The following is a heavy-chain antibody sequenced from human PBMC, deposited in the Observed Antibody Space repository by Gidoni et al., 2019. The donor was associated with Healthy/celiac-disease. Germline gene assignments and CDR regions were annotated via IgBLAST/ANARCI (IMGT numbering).Heavy chain of an antibody. V-gene: IGHV1-2*02. CDR2: INPNSGGT. CDR3: ARDDALRFGSSGYYPYFDY. Sequence: QVQLVQSGAEVKKPGASVKVSCKASGYTFTGHYMHWVRQAPGQGLEWMGWINPNSGGTNYAQKFQGRVTMTRDTSISTAYMELSRLRSDDTAVYYCARDDALRFGSSGYYPYFDYWGQGTLVTVSS. D-gene: IGHD3-22*01. CDR1: GYTFTGHY. J-gene: IGHJ4*02.